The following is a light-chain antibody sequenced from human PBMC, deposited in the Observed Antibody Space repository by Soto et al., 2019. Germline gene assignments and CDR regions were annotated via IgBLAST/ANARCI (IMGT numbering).Light chain of an antibody. CDR3: QQYNSYS. Sequence: DIQMTQSPSTVSSYLGDRVTITCRASQGISNWLAWYQQKPGTAPKVLIYHASNLQSGVPSRFSGSGSGTEFTLTISSLQPDDFATYYYQQYNSYSFGQGTKVDNK. V-gene: IGKV1-5*01. J-gene: IGKJ1*01. CDR1: QGISNW. CDR2: HAS.